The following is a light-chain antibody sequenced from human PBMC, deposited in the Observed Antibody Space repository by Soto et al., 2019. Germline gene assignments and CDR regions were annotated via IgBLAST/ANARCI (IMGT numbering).Light chain of an antibody. V-gene: IGKV3-15*01. Sequence: EIVMTQSPATLSVARGERATLSCRASQSVSSNLAWYQQKPGQAPRLLIYGASTRATGIPARFSAWGSGTGFTLTISSLEPEDFAVYYCQQRSNWPLTFGGGTKVDI. CDR3: QQRSNWPLT. J-gene: IGKJ4*01. CDR1: QSVSSN. CDR2: GAS.